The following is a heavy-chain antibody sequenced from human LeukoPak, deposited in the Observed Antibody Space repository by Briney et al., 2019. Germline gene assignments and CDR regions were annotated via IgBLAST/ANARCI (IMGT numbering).Heavy chain of an antibody. Sequence: SQTLSLTCTVSGGSISSSSYYWGWIRQPPGKGLEWIGSIYYSGSTYYNPSLKSRVTISVDTSKNQFSLKLSSVTAADTAVYYCARVAGSGSYYSDDDAFDIWGQGTMVTVSS. J-gene: IGHJ3*02. CDR1: GGSISSSSYY. CDR3: ARVAGSGSYYSDDDAFDI. D-gene: IGHD3-10*01. CDR2: IYYSGST. V-gene: IGHV4-39*07.